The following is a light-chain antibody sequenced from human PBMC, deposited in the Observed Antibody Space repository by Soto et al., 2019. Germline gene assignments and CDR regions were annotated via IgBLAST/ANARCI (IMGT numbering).Light chain of an antibody. CDR3: QQYNNWWT. J-gene: IGKJ1*01. CDR2: RAS. Sequence: EIVMTQSPVTLSVSPGERATLSCRAGQSVSSNLAWYQQKPGQAPRLLIYRASTRATGIPARFTGSGSGTEFTLTISSLQFDDSAVYYCQQYNNWWTFGQGTKVEIK. V-gene: IGKV3-15*01. CDR1: QSVSSN.